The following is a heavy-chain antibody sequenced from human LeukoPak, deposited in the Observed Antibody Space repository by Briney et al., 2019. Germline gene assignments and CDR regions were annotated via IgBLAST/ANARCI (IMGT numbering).Heavy chain of an antibody. CDR1: GFTFSSYE. J-gene: IGHJ4*02. V-gene: IGHV3-48*03. Sequence: GGSLRLSRAASGFTFSSYEMNWVRQAPGKGLEWVSSISSGAATIYYADSVKGRFTISRDNAKNSLYLQMNSLRAADTAVYYCARVGVLSSSWLLYWGQGTLVTVSS. D-gene: IGHD6-13*01. CDR3: ARVGVLSSSWLLY. CDR2: ISSGAATI.